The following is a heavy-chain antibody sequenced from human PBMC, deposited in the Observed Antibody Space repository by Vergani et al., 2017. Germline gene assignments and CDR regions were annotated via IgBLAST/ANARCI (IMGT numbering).Heavy chain of an antibody. Sequence: EVQLVESGGGLVQPGGSLRLSCAASGFTVSSNYMSWVRQAPGKGLEWVSVLYSGGSTYYADSVKGRFTISRDNSKNTLYRQMNSLRAEDTAVYYCARDGPHSGSYYWFHAVDIWGQGTMVTVSS. CDR2: LYSGGST. V-gene: IGHV3-66*01. D-gene: IGHD1-26*01. J-gene: IGHJ3*02. CDR1: GFTVSSNY. CDR3: ARDGPHSGSYYWFHAVDI.